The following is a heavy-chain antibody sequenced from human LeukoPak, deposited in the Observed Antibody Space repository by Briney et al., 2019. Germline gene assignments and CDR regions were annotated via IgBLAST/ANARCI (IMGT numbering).Heavy chain of an antibody. CDR1: GFTFSSYA. Sequence: GGSLRLSCAASGFTFSSYAMRWVRQAPGKGLEWVSAISGSGGSTYYADSVKGRFTISRDNSKNTLYLQMNSLRAEDTAVYYCAKDGGYCSGGSCYLHFDYWGQGTLVTVSS. CDR2: ISGSGGST. J-gene: IGHJ4*02. CDR3: AKDGGYCSGGSCYLHFDY. D-gene: IGHD2-15*01. V-gene: IGHV3-23*01.